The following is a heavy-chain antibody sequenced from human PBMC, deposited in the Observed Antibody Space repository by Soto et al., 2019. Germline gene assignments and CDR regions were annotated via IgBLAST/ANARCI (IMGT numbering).Heavy chain of an antibody. V-gene: IGHV3-23*01. D-gene: IGHD6-19*01. CDR2: ISGSGGST. J-gene: IGHJ4*02. CDR1: GFTCSSYA. Sequence: ARALRLSCEASGFTCSSYAMSRVRQAPGKGLEWVSAISGSGGSTYYADSVKGRFTISRDNSKNTLYLQMNSLRAEDTAVYYGAKDRIAVAGSTGCDYWGQGTLVTVSA. CDR3: AKDRIAVAGSTGCDY.